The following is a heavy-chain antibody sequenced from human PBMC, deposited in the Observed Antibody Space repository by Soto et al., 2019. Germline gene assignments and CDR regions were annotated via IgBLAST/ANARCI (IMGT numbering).Heavy chain of an antibody. J-gene: IGHJ2*01. Sequence: KGLEWVSVIYADGRTFYADSVKGRFTIYRDNSKNTVSLQMNSLRVEDTAVYYCASFLQAEDGIQDVRSVSAFLLNRSSDL. CDR2: IYADGRT. V-gene: IGHV3-66*01. CDR3: ASFLQAEDGIQDVRSVSAFLLNRSSDL. D-gene: IGHD3-10*02.